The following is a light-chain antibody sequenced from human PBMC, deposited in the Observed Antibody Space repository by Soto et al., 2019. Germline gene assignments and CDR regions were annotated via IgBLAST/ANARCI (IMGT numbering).Light chain of an antibody. Sequence: PGARVPLSCRASQYINTRLAWYQHRPGQAPRLLIYQTSIRAAGIPARFSASGTGTDFTLTISDVQPEDFAVYYCHQRQSWPRTFGQGTMVDIK. CDR3: HQRQSWPRT. V-gene: IGKV3-11*01. CDR1: QYINTR. J-gene: IGKJ1*01. CDR2: QTS.